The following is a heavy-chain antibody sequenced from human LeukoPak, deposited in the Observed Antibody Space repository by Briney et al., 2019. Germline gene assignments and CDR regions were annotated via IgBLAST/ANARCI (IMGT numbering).Heavy chain of an antibody. CDR2: IYTSGST. J-gene: IGHJ4*02. Sequence: PSETLSLTCTVSGGSISSGGYYWTWIRQPAGKGLEWIGRIYTSGSTNCNASLKSRVTISVDTSKNQFSLKLSSVTAADTAVYYCARRPQDGALLDYWGQGTLVTVSS. V-gene: IGHV4-61*02. CDR1: GGSISSGGYY. CDR3: ARRPQDGALLDY.